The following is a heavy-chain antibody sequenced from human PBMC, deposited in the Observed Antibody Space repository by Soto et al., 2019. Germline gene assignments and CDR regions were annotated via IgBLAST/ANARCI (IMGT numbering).Heavy chain of an antibody. D-gene: IGHD2-2*01. CDR2: ISYDGSNK. CDR3: ARDRVPAAIIGDYYYYGMDV. Sequence: LSCAASGFTFSSYAMHWVRQAPGKGLEWVAVISYDGSNKYYADSVKGRFTISRDNSKNTLYLQMNSLRAEDTAVYYCARDRVPAAIIGDYYYYGMDVWGQGTTVTVSS. V-gene: IGHV3-30-3*01. J-gene: IGHJ6*02. CDR1: GFTFSSYA.